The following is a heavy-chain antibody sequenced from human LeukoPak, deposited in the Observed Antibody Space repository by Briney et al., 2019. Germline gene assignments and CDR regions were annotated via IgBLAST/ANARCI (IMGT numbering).Heavy chain of an antibody. CDR2: ISYDGSDE. D-gene: IGHD2-21*01. V-gene: IGHV3-30*18. CDR1: GFTFSTYG. Sequence: GGSLRLSCAASGFTFSTYGMHWVRQAPGKGLEWVAVISYDGSDEYYADSVKGRFTISRDNSKNTLYLQMSSLRAEDTAVYYCAKEFNRGLPDYWGQGTLVTVPS. J-gene: IGHJ4*02. CDR3: AKEFNRGLPDY.